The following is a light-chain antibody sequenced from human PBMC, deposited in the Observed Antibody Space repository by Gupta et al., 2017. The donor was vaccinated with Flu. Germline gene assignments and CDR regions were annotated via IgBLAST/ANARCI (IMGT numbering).Light chain of an antibody. J-gene: IGKJ4*01. CDR3: QQYDTTPLT. CDR1: QSGLSSSSNKNF. V-gene: IGKV4-1*01. Sequence: SLGERATINCKSSQSGLSSSSNKNFLAWYQQKPGQPLKLLIYWASTRESGVPDRFSGSGSGTDFTLTISSLQAEDVAAYYCQQYDTTPLTFGGGTKVEIK. CDR2: WAS.